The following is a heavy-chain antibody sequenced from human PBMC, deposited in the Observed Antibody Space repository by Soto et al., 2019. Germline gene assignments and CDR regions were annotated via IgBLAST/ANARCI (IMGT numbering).Heavy chain of an antibody. J-gene: IGHJ6*03. Sequence: SETLSLTCTVSGGSISSYYWSWIRQPPGKGLEWIGYIYYSGSTNYNPSLKSRVTISVDTSKNQFSLKLSSVTAADTAVYYCARQGIAATIERYYYYMDVWGKGTTVTVSS. CDR1: GGSISSYY. CDR2: IYYSGST. CDR3: ARQGIAATIERYYYYMDV. D-gene: IGHD6-13*01. V-gene: IGHV4-59*08.